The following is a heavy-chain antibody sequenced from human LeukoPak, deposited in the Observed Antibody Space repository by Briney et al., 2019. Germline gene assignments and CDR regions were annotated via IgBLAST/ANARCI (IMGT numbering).Heavy chain of an antibody. CDR2: INPSGGST. Sequence: ASVKVSCKASGYIFTDYYMHWVRQAPGQGLEWMGIINPSGGSTSYAQKFQGRVTMTRDTSTSTVYMELSSLRSEDTAVYYCARVEWEYTAMVTGPRGMDVWGQGTTVTVSS. CDR1: GYIFTDYY. CDR3: ARVEWEYTAMVTGPRGMDV. V-gene: IGHV1-46*01. J-gene: IGHJ6*02. D-gene: IGHD5-18*01.